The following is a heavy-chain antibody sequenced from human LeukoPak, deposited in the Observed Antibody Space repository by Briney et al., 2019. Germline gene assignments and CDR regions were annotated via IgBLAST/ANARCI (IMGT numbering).Heavy chain of an antibody. V-gene: IGHV3-48*03. CDR1: GFGFSSYE. CDR3: AREAPTNGYYFDY. CDR2: ISSSGTTI. D-gene: IGHD2-8*01. J-gene: IGHJ4*02. Sequence: GGSLRLSCAASGFGFSSYEMNWVRQAPGKGLEWVSYISSSGTTIYYADSVQGRFTISRDTAKNSLCLQMNSLRAEDTAVYYCAREAPTNGYYFDYWGQGTLVTVSS.